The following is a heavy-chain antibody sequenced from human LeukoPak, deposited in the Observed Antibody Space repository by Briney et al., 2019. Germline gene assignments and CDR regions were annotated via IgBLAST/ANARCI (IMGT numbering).Heavy chain of an antibody. D-gene: IGHD5-24*01. CDR3: AKGNSWVDN. CDR1: GFTFSTYA. J-gene: IGHJ5*02. V-gene: IGHV3-23*01. CDR2: IMSSGGST. Sequence: PGGSLRLSRAASGFTFSTYAMSWVRQAPGEGLEWVSAIMSSGGSTFYADSVRGRFTISRDNSNYTLYLQMNSLRAEDTAIYYCAKGNSWVDNWGQGTLVTVSS.